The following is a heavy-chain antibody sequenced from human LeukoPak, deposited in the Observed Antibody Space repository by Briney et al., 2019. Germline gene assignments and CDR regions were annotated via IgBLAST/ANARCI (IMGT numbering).Heavy chain of an antibody. Sequence: GGPLRLSCAASGFTYSSYGMHGLRQAPGKGLEGVAVISYGGSNKYYADPVKGRFTISRDNSKNTLYLQMNSLSAEDTAVYYCAKDSSDYVWGSYRQYYYYYYGMDVWGQGTTVTVSS. CDR3: AKDSSDYVWGSYRQYYYYYYGMDV. V-gene: IGHV3-30*18. J-gene: IGHJ6*02. CDR1: GFTYSSYG. CDR2: ISYGGSNK. D-gene: IGHD3-16*02.